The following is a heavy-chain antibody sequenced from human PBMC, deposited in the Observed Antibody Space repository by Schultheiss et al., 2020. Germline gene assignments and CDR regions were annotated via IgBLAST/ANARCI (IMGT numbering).Heavy chain of an antibody. J-gene: IGHJ4*02. D-gene: IGHD5-24*01. CDR3: AKPRGGYNQFDY. CDR2: ISSSSSYI. CDR1: GFTFSSYA. V-gene: IGHV3-21*01. Sequence: GGSLRLSCAASGFTFSSYAMSWVRQAPGKGLEWVSSISSSSSYIYYADSVKGRFTISRDNAKNSLYLQMNTLRAEDTAVYYCAKPRGGYNQFDYWGQGTLVTVSS.